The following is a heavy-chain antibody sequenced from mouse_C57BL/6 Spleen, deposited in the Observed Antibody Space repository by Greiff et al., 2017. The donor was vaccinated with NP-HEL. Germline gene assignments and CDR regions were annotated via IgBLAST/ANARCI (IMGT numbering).Heavy chain of an antibody. Sequence: VQLQQSGAELVRPGTSVKVSCKASGYAFTNYLIEWVKQRPGQGLEWIGVINPGRGGTNYNEKFKGKAKMTADKYSSTAYMQLSSLTSEDSAVYFFARSNYYGSSFDYWGQGTTLTVSS. CDR3: ARSNYYGSSFDY. J-gene: IGHJ2*01. V-gene: IGHV1-54*01. CDR2: INPGRGGT. D-gene: IGHD1-1*01. CDR1: GYAFTNYL.